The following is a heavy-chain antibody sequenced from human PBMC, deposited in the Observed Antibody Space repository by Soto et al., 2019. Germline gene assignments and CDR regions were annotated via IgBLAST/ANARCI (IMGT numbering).Heavy chain of an antibody. Sequence: QVQLVQSGAEVKKPGSSVKVSCKASGGTFSSYAISWVRQAPGQGLEWMGGIIPIFGTANYAQKFQGRVTITADESTSTDYMELSSLRSEDTAVYYCARSNPGGGSYGMDVWGQGTTVTVSS. D-gene: IGHD3-10*01. J-gene: IGHJ6*02. CDR3: ARSNPGGGSYGMDV. CDR2: IIPIFGTA. V-gene: IGHV1-69*01. CDR1: GGTFSSYA.